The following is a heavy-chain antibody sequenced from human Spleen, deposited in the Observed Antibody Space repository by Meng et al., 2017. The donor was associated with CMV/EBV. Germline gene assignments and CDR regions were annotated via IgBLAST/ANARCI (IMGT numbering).Heavy chain of an antibody. J-gene: IGHJ6*02. CDR1: GFTFSSSW. Sequence: GESLKISCAASGFTFSSSWMHWVCQAPEKGLEWVADIKCDGIEKYYVDSVKGRLTISRDNAKNSLYLQVSSLKTQDMTVYYCAQVRFLEWLSRQSAEVGMDVWGQGTTVTVSS. CDR3: AQVRFLEWLSRQSAEVGMDV. CDR2: IKCDGIEK. V-gene: IGHV3-52*01. D-gene: IGHD3-3*01.